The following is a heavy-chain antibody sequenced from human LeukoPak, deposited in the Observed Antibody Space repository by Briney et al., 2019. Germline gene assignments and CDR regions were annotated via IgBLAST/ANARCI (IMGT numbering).Heavy chain of an antibody. V-gene: IGHV3-7*04. CDR3: ARDKTGYFDY. CDR2: IKQDGGEK. CDR1: GFTFSRYS. Sequence: GGSLRLSCAASGFTFSRYSMTWVRQAPGKGLEWVANIKQDGGEKYYVDSVKGRFTISRDNAKNSLYLQMNSLRAEDTAVYYCARDKTGYFDYWGRGTLVTVSS. J-gene: IGHJ4*02. D-gene: IGHD1-1*01.